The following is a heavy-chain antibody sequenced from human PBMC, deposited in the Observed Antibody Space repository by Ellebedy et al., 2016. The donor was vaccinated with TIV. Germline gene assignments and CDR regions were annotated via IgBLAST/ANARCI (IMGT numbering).Heavy chain of an antibody. CDR3: ARAGIGAYDI. D-gene: IGHD2-15*01. J-gene: IGHJ3*02. CDR2: INAGNGYT. CDR1: EFTFTNYA. Sequence: ASVKVSCKASEFTFTNYAFHWVRQAPGQRLEWMGWINAGNGYTKYSLKFQGRVTITRDTSASTAYMELSNLTSEDTAVFYCARAGIGAYDIWGQGTMITVSS. V-gene: IGHV1-3*01.